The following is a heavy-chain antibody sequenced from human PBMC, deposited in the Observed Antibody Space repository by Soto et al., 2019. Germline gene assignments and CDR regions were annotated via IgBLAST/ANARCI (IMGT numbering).Heavy chain of an antibody. Sequence: EVQLVESGGGLVQPGGSLRLSCAASGFTFSSYEMNWVRQAPGKGLEWVSYFSSSGSTIYYADSVKGRFTISRDNAKNSLYLQMNSLRAEDTAVYYCARDQATRPYYGMDVWGQGTTVTVSS. CDR3: ARDQATRPYYGMDV. CDR2: FSSSGSTI. CDR1: GFTFSSYE. V-gene: IGHV3-48*03. D-gene: IGHD6-6*01. J-gene: IGHJ6*02.